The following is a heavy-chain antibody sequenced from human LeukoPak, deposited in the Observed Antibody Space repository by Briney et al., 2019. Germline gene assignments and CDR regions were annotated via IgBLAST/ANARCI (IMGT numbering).Heavy chain of an antibody. CDR3: ARGPYYYDSSGYYGAEYFQH. J-gene: IGHJ1*01. CDR1: GGSFSGYY. Sequence: SETLSLTCAVYGGSFSGYYWRWVRQPPGKGLEWIGEINHSGSTNYNPSLKSRVIISVDTAKNQFSLKLSSVTAADTAVYYCARGPYYYDSSGYYGAEYFQHWGQGTLVTVSS. CDR2: INHSGST. V-gene: IGHV4-34*01. D-gene: IGHD3-22*01.